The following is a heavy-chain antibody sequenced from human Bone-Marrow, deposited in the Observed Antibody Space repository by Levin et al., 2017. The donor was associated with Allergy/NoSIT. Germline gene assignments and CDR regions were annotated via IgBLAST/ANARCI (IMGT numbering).Heavy chain of an antibody. CDR2: ISDDGNTI. CDR3: GRDLSGYFDY. D-gene: IGHD3-9*01. V-gene: IGHV3-74*01. CDR1: GFTLSSFW. J-gene: IGHJ4*02. Sequence: LSLTCEVSGFTLSSFWMHWVRQVPGKGLVWISRISDDGNTIDYADFVKGRFTISRDYAKNTLYLQMNSLRAEDTAVYYCGRDLSGYFDYWGQGALVTVSS.